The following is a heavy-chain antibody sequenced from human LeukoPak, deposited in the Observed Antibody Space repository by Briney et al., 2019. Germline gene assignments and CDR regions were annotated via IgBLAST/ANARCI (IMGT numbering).Heavy chain of an antibody. J-gene: IGHJ4*02. CDR2: IWHDGSKT. D-gene: IGHD4-17*01. CDR1: GFIFSRYD. V-gene: IGHV3-33*01. Sequence: GTSLRLSCVGSGFIFSRYDMHWVRQAPGKGREWVALIWHDGSKTQYADSVKGRFTISRDDSKSTLYVQMNSLRVDDTAVYFCARDPATVTSHFDYWGQGALVTVSS. CDR3: ARDPATVTSHFDY.